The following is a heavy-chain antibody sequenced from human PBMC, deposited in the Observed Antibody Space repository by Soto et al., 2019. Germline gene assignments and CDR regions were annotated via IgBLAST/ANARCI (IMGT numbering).Heavy chain of an antibody. CDR3: ASSRYCISTSCHPSSFGYYYYGMDV. CDR2: INAGNGNT. V-gene: IGHV1-3*01. Sequence: GASVKVSCKASGYTFTSYAMHWVRQAPGQRLERMGWINAGNGNTKYSQKFQGRVTITRDTSASTAYMELSSLRSEDTAVYYCASSRYCISTSCHPSSFGYYYYGMDVWGQGTTVTVSS. CDR1: GYTFTSYA. J-gene: IGHJ6*02. D-gene: IGHD2-2*01.